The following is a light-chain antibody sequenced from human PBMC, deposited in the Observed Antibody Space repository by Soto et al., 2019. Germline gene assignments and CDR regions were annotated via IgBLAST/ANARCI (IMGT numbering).Light chain of an antibody. CDR3: EAWDSNLSGGV. CDR1: RSNIGNNY. Sequence: QSVLTQPPSVSSAPGQKVTVSCAGIRSNIGNNYVSWYQHLPGTAPKLLIYDNDKRPSGIPDRFSASKSGTSATLDITGLQTGDEADYYCEAWDSNLSGGVFGGGTKLTVL. J-gene: IGLJ3*02. V-gene: IGLV1-51*01. CDR2: DND.